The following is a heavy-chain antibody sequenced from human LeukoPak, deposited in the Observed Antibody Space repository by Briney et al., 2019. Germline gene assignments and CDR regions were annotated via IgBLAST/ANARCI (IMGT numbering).Heavy chain of an antibody. CDR1: QFNFNKFG. J-gene: IGHJ3*02. D-gene: IGHD3-10*01. V-gene: IGHV3-74*03. CDR3: ARNAMVRGVMRRNFENAFDI. Sequence: GGSLRLSCTTSQFNFNKFGMSWVRQAPGKGLEWVSSINGGGTQYADSVKGRFTISRDNAKNTLYLQMNSLRAEDTAVYYCARNAMVRGVMRRNFENAFDIWGQGTMVTVSS. CDR2: INGGGT.